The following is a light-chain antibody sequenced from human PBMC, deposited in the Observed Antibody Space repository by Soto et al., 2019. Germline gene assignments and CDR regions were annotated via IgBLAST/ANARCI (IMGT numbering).Light chain of an antibody. J-gene: IGLJ1*01. V-gene: IGLV1-44*01. CDR3: ATWGDSLNGYV. CDR1: SSNIGSNS. CDR2: TNN. Sequence: QSVLTQPLSASGTPGQRVTISCSGSSSNIGSNSVNWFQQLPGTAPRLLIYTNNQRPSGVPDRFSGSKSGTSASLAISGLRSEDEADYYCATWGDSLNGYVFGAGTKVTVL.